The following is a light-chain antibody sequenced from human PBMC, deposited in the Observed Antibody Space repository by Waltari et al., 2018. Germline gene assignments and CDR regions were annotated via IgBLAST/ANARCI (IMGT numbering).Light chain of an antibody. CDR1: QTVRTTY. V-gene: IGKV3-20*01. CDR3: QQYDISPLT. CDR2: GAS. J-gene: IGKJ4*01. Sequence: EIVLTQSPCTLSLSPGERATLSCRASQTVRTTYLAWYQQKPGQAPTLLIYGASSRATGIPDRFSGSGSGTDFSLTISSLEPEDFSVYYCQQYDISPLTFGGGTNVEIK.